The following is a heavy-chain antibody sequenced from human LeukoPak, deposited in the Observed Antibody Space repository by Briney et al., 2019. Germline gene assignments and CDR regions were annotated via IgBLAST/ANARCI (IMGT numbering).Heavy chain of an antibody. CDR3: ARTFVDFWSGYYRRDWLDP. Sequence: ASVKVSCKTSGYPFTNFDINWVRQATGQGLEWMGKMSPNTGKTGYAQKFQDRVTITSDTSINTVYMELSSLRSDDTAVYYCARTFVDFWSGYYRRDWLDPWGQGTLVTVSS. V-gene: IGHV1-8*03. CDR2: MSPNTGKT. CDR1: GYPFTNFD. J-gene: IGHJ5*02. D-gene: IGHD3-3*01.